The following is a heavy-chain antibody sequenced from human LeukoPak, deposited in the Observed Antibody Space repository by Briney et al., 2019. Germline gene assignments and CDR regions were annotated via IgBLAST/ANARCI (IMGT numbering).Heavy chain of an antibody. J-gene: IGHJ4*02. CDR1: GGTFSSYA. CDR2: IIPILGIA. V-gene: IGHV1-69*04. CDR3: ARDRGQQLITPFDY. Sequence: EASVKVSCKASGGTFSSYAISWVRQAPGQGLEWMGRIIPILGIANYAQKFQGRVTITADKSTSTAYMELSSLRSEDTAVYYCARDRGQQLITPFDYWGQGTLVTVSS. D-gene: IGHD6-13*01.